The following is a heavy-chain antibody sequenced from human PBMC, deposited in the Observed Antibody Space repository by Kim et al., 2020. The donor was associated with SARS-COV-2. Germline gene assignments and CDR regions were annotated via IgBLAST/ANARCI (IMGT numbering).Heavy chain of an antibody. CDR2: MNPNSGNT. CDR1: GYTFTSYD. J-gene: IGHJ6*02. D-gene: IGHD3-10*01. V-gene: IGHV1-8*01. Sequence: ASVKVSCKASGYTFTSYDINWVRQATVQGLEWMGWMNPNSGNTGYAQKFQGRATMTRNTSISTAYMELSSLRSEDTAVYYCARVPTFRGVIIKTPGYYYGMDVWGQGTTVTVSS. CDR3: ARVPTFRGVIIKTPGYYYGMDV.